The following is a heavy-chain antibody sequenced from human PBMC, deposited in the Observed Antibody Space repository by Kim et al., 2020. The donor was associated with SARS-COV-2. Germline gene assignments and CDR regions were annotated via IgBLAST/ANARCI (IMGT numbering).Heavy chain of an antibody. Sequence: GGSLRLSCAASGFTFSSYAMSWVRQAPGKGLEWVSLISGSGGRTSYADSVRGRFTIPGDTSKNTLYLQMNSLRAEDTAVYYCPKEYSGYDYAFDIWGKGTMVTVSS. D-gene: IGHD5-12*01. CDR2: ISGSGGRT. J-gene: IGHJ3*02. CDR1: GFTFSSYA. CDR3: PKEYSGYDYAFDI. V-gene: IGHV3-23*01.